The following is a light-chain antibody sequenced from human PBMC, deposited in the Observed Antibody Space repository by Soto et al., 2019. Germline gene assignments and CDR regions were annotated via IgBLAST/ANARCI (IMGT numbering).Light chain of an antibody. Sequence: EIVLTQSPGTLSLSAGERATLSCRAGQSVSSNYLAWYQQKPGQAPRLLIYGASTRASGIPDRFSGSGSGTDFTLTISRLEPEDSAVYYCQQYGSSPTWTFGQGTKVDI. CDR1: QSVSSNY. J-gene: IGKJ1*01. V-gene: IGKV3-20*01. CDR3: QQYGSSPTWT. CDR2: GAS.